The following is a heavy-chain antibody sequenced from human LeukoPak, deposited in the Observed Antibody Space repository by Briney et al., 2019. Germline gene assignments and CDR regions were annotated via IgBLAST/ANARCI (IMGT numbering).Heavy chain of an antibody. CDR3: ARDKRTVFGVVKGIFDAFDI. Sequence: SETLSLTCTVSGGSISSYYWSWIRQPAGKGLEWIGRIYTSGSTNYNPSLKSRVTMSVDTSKNQFSLKLSSVTAADTAVYYCARDKRTVFGVVKGIFDAFDIWGQGTMVTVSS. D-gene: IGHD3-3*01. CDR2: IYTSGST. V-gene: IGHV4-4*07. J-gene: IGHJ3*02. CDR1: GGSISSYY.